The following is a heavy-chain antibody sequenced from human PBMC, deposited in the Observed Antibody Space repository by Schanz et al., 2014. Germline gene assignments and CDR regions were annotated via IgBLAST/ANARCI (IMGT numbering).Heavy chain of an antibody. V-gene: IGHV1-3*01. Sequence: QVQLVQSGAEVKKPGSSVKVSCKASGGTFSTYTISWVRQAPGQGLEWMGWITAGTGNTEYSQKFQGRVTITRDTLASTAYMEVSSLRSEDTAVYYCARSGSSNWYFFDYWGQGTLVTVSS. CDR1: GGTFSTYT. CDR2: ITAGTGNT. CDR3: ARSGSSNWYFFDY. D-gene: IGHD6-13*01. J-gene: IGHJ4*02.